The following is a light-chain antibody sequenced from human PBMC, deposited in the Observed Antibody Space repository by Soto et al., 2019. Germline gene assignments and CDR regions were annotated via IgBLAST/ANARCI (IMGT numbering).Light chain of an antibody. CDR1: SSNLGAGYD. V-gene: IGLV1-40*01. CDR2: GNR. CDR3: QAYDYSLTASV. J-gene: IGLJ3*02. Sequence: QTVVTQPPSVSGTPGQRVTISCTGKSSNLGAGYDVHWYQQLPGAAPKLVIFGNRNRPSGVPERFSGSKSGTSASLALTGLQAEDEADYYCQAYDYSLTASVFGGGTKLTVL.